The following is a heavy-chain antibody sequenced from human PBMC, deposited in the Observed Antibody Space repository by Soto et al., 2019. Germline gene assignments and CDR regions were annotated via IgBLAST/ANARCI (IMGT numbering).Heavy chain of an antibody. CDR2: IYYSGST. CDR1: GGSISSYY. Sequence: SETLSLSCTVCGGSISSYYWSWIRQPPGKGLEWIGYIYYSGSTNYNPSLKSRVTISVDTSKNQFSLKLSSVTAADTAVYYCARGSVKDIVVVVAESDAFDIWGQGTMVTVSS. J-gene: IGHJ3*02. V-gene: IGHV4-59*01. CDR3: ARGSVKDIVVVVAESDAFDI. D-gene: IGHD2-15*01.